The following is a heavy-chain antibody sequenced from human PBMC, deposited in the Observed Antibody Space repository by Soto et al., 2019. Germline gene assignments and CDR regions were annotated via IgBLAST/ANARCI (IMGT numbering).Heavy chain of an antibody. D-gene: IGHD3-9*01. J-gene: IGHJ4*02. CDR3: AHVRLYDILTGYYALFDY. CDR1: GFSLSTSGVG. CDR2: IYWDDDK. Sequence: SGPTLVNPTQTLTLTCTFSGFSLSTSGVGVGWIRQPPGKAREWLALIYWDDDKRYSPSLKSRLTITKDTSKNQVVLTMTNMDPVDTATYYCAHVRLYDILTGYYALFDYWGQGTLVTVSS. V-gene: IGHV2-5*02.